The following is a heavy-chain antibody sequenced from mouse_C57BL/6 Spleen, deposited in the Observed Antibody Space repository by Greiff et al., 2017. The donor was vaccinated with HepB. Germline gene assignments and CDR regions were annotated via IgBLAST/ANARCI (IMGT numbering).Heavy chain of an antibody. CDR2: IYPGSGNT. CDR1: GYTFTDYY. CDR3: ARREAYFWYFDV. D-gene: IGHD2-10*01. J-gene: IGHJ1*03. Sequence: QVQLQQSGAELVRPGASVKLSCKASGYTFTDYYINWVKQRPGQGLEWIARIYPGSGNTYYNEKFKGKATLTAEKSSSTAYMQLSSLTSEDSAVYFCARREAYFWYFDVWGTGTTVTVSS. V-gene: IGHV1-76*01.